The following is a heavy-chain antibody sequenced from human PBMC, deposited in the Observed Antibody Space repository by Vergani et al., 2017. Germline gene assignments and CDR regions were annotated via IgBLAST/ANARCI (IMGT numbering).Heavy chain of an antibody. CDR1: GGTFSSYT. V-gene: IGHV1-69*02. Sequence: QVQLVQSGAEVKKPGSSVKVSCKASGGTFSSYTISWVRQAPGQGLEWMGRIIPILGIANYAQKFQGRVTITADKSTSTAYMELSSLRSEETAVYYCEKADSSSWAPESIYYYYGMDVWGKGNTVTVSS. CDR2: IIPILGIA. D-gene: IGHD6-13*01. J-gene: IGHJ6*04. CDR3: EKADSSSWAPESIYYYYGMDV.